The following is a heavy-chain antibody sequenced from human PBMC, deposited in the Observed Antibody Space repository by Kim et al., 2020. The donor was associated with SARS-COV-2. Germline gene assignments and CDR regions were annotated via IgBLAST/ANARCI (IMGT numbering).Heavy chain of an antibody. J-gene: IGHJ4*02. CDR2: IYYSGST. D-gene: IGHD2-21*02. V-gene: IGHV4-39*07. CDR1: GGSISSSSYY. CDR3: ARDLVYCGGDCYSNDY. Sequence: SETLSLTCTVSGGSISSSSYYWGWIRQPPGKGLEWIGSIYYSGSTYYNPSLKSRVTISVDTSKNQFSLKLSSVTAADTAVYYCARDLVYCGGDCYSNDYWGQGTLVTVSS.